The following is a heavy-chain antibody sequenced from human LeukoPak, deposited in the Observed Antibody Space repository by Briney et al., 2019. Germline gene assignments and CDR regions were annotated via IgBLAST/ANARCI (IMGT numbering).Heavy chain of an antibody. CDR3: TTGDIVVVPAAAYYFDY. Sequence: GGSLRLSCAASGFTFSNAWMSWVRQAPGKGLEWVGRIKSKTDGGTTDYAAPVKGRFTISRDDSKNTLYLQMNSLKTEDTAVYYCTTGDIVVVPAAAYYFDYWGQGTLVTASS. CDR2: IKSKTDGGTT. CDR1: GFTFSNAW. D-gene: IGHD2-2*01. J-gene: IGHJ4*02. V-gene: IGHV3-15*01.